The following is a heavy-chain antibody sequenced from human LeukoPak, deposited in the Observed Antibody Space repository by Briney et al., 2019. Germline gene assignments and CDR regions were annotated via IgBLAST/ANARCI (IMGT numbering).Heavy chain of an antibody. V-gene: IGHV1-18*01. Sequence: VASVKVPCKGSGYTFTSYGISWVRQAPGQGLEWMGWISAYNGNTNYAQKLQGRVTMTTDTSTSTAYMELRSLRSDDTAVYYCARDPGYGYAFDYWGQGTLVTVSS. CDR3: ARDPGYGYAFDY. CDR2: ISAYNGNT. CDR1: GYTFTSYG. J-gene: IGHJ4*02. D-gene: IGHD5-18*01.